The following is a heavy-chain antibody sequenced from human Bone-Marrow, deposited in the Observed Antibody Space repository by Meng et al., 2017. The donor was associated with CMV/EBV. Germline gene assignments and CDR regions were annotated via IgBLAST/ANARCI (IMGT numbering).Heavy chain of an antibody. CDR3: HVIIFDY. CDR1: GDTFSTYA. D-gene: IGHD2/OR15-2a*01. Sequence: PVKVSCKASGDTFSTYAISWVRQAPGQGLEWLGRIVPVVGIPNYSQKFQGRVTISADKSTSTAYMELSSLRSEDTAVYYCHVIIFDYWGQGTLVTVSS. V-gene: IGHV1-69*04. J-gene: IGHJ4*02. CDR2: IVPVVGIP.